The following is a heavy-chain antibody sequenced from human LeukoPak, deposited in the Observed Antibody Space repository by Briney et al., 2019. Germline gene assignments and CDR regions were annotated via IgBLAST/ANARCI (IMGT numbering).Heavy chain of an antibody. Sequence: ASVKVSCKASGYAFDTYSIGWVRQAPGQGLEWMGWISIYKGITYYTQKFQGRITLTTDTSANTAYMELRSLRSDDTAIYYCARTRPPRIDYWGQGTLVTVSS. V-gene: IGHV1-18*01. CDR1: GYAFDTYS. CDR2: ISIYKGIT. D-gene: IGHD6-6*01. CDR3: ARTRPPRIDY. J-gene: IGHJ4*02.